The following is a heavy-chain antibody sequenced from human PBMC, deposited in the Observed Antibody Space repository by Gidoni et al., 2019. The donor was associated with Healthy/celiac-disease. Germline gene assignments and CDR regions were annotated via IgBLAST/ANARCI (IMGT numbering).Heavy chain of an antibody. D-gene: IGHD4-17*01. CDR1: GGSFSGYY. CDR2: INHSGST. Sequence: QVQLQQWGAGLLKPSETLSLTCAVYGGSFSGYYWSWIRQPPGKGLEWIGEINHSGSTNYNPSLKSRVTISVDTSKNQFSLKLSSVTAADTAVYYCAIDYGDYGGYGMDVWGQGTTVTVSS. CDR3: AIDYGDYGGYGMDV. J-gene: IGHJ6*02. V-gene: IGHV4-34*01.